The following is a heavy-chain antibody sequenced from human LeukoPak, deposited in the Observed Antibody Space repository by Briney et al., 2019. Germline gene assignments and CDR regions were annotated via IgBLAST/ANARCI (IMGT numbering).Heavy chain of an antibody. J-gene: IGHJ4*02. CDR3: ARALLRYCDNHDY. CDR1: GFTFSSYA. D-gene: IGHD3-9*01. Sequence: GGSLRLSCAASGFTFSSYAMHWVRQAPGKGLEWVAVISYDGSNKYYADSVKGRFTISGDNSKNTLYLQMNSLRAEDTAVYYCARALLRYCDNHDYWGQGTLVTVSS. CDR2: ISYDGSNK. V-gene: IGHV3-30*04.